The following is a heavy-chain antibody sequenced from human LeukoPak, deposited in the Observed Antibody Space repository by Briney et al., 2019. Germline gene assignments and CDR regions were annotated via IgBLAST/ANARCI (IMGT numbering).Heavy chain of an antibody. Sequence: GGSLRLSCAASGFTFSSYEMNWVRQAPGKGLEWVSYISSSGSTIYYADSVKGRFTISRDNAKNSLYLQMNSLRAEDTAVYYCASYLYYYDSSGEDYWGQGTLVTVSS. D-gene: IGHD3-22*01. CDR1: GFTFSSYE. CDR2: ISSSGSTI. J-gene: IGHJ4*02. CDR3: ASYLYYYDSSGEDY. V-gene: IGHV3-48*03.